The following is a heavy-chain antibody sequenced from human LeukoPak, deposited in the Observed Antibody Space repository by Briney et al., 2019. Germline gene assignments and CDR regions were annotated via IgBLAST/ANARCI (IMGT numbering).Heavy chain of an antibody. J-gene: IGHJ4*02. V-gene: IGHV4-59*01. CDR3: ARDDCSGGSCYSDY. Sequence: PSETLSLTCTVSGGSISSYYWSWIRQPPGKGLQWIGYIYYSGSSKHNPSLKSRITISVDTSKNQFSLKLNSVTAADTAVYYCARDDCSGGSCYSDYWGQGTLVTVSS. D-gene: IGHD2-15*01. CDR1: GGSISSYY. CDR2: IYYSGSS.